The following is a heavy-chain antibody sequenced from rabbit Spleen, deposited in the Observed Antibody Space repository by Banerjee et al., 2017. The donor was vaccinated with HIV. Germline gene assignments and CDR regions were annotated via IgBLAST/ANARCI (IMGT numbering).Heavy chain of an antibody. CDR2: IYAGSSGNT. Sequence: QEQLVESGGGLVQPEGSLTLTCKASGFSFNSGYDMCWVRQAPGKGLEWIACIYAGSSGNTYSATWAKGRFTISKTSSTTVTLQMTSLTAADTATYFCARDTGTSFSTYGMDLWGPGTLVTVS. CDR3: ARDTGTSFSTYGMDL. D-gene: IGHD8-1*01. CDR1: GFSFNSGYD. V-gene: IGHV1S45*01. J-gene: IGHJ6*01.